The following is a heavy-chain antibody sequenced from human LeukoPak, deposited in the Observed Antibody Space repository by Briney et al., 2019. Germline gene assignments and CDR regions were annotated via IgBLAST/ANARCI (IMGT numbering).Heavy chain of an antibody. D-gene: IGHD3-22*01. J-gene: IGHJ4*02. CDR3: ARAGTYYYDSSGYYPFDY. CDR2: ISSSSSTI. CDR1: GFTFSSYS. Sequence: GGSLRLSCAASGFTFSSYSMNWVRQAPGKGLEWVSYISSSSSTIYYAASVKGRFTISRDNAKNSLYLQMNSPRAEDTAVYYCARAGTYYYDSSGYYPFDYWGQGTLVTVSS. V-gene: IGHV3-48*01.